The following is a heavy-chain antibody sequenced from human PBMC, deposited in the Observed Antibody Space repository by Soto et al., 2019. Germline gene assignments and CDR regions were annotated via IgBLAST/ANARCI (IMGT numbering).Heavy chain of an antibody. CDR3: ARLADFYYDSSGYMDY. J-gene: IGHJ4*02. D-gene: IGHD3-22*01. CDR2: VNPSGGST. V-gene: IGHV1-46*01. CDR1: GYAFTGYY. Sequence: QVQLVQSGAEVKKPGASVKLSCKASGYAFTGYYMHWVRQAPGQGLEWMGIVNPSGGSTSYAQKFKGRVTMTRDTSTSTVYMELSSLRSEDTVVYYCARLADFYYDSSGYMDYWGQGTLVTVSS.